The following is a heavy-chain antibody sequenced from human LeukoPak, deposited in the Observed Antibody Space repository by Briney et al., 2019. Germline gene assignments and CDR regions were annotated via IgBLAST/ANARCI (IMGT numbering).Heavy chain of an antibody. D-gene: IGHD3-3*01. CDR2: IYYSGST. CDR3: ARGALIFGVVTYFDY. J-gene: IGHJ4*02. Sequence: SETLSLTCTVSGGSISSHYWSWIRQPPGKGLEWIGYIYYSGSTNYNPSLKSRVTISVDTSKNQFSLKLSSVTAADTAVYYCARGALIFGVVTYFDYWGQGTLVTVSS. V-gene: IGHV4-59*11. CDR1: GGSISSHY.